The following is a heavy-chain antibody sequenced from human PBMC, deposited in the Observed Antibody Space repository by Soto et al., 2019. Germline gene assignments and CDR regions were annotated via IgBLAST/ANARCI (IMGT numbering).Heavy chain of an antibody. CDR1: GFTFSSYA. Sequence: GALRLSCAASGFTFSSYAMSWVRQAPGKGLEWVSAISGSGGSTYYADSVKGRFTISRDNSKNTLYLQMNSLRAEDTAVYYCAKDLRLGPVRFLEWYEYYYGMDVWGQGTTVTVSS. D-gene: IGHD3-3*01. CDR2: ISGSGGST. V-gene: IGHV3-23*01. CDR3: AKDLRLGPVRFLEWYEYYYGMDV. J-gene: IGHJ6*02.